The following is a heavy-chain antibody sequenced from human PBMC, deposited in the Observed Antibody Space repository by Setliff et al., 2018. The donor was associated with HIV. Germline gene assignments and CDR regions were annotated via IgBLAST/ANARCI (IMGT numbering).Heavy chain of an antibody. CDR1: GYSISSGYY. CDR2: IYHSGTT. CDR3: AREDYYYYGMDV. J-gene: IGHJ6*02. V-gene: IGHV4-38-2*02. Sequence: ETLSLTCAVSGYSISSGYYWGWIRQPPGKGLEWVGSIYHSGTTYYNPSLTDRATISLDTSKNQFSLNLSSVTAADTAVYYCAREDYYYYGMDVWGQGTTVTVSS.